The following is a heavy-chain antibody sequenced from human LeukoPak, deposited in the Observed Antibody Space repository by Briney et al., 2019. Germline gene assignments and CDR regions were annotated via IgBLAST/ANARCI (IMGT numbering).Heavy chain of an antibody. CDR3: ARIGATERYYYGMDV. J-gene: IGHJ6*02. Sequence: ASVKVSCKASGGTFSSYAISWVRQAPGQGLEWMGWISAYNGNTNYAQKLQGRVTMTTDTSTSTAYMELRSLRSDDTAVYYCARIGATERYYYGMDVWGQGTTVTVSS. V-gene: IGHV1-18*01. D-gene: IGHD1-26*01. CDR1: GGTFSSYA. CDR2: ISAYNGNT.